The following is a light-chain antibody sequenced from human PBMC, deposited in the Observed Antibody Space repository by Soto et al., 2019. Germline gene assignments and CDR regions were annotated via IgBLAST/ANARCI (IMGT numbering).Light chain of an antibody. CDR2: SAS. CDR3: QKYNSAPLT. CDR1: QVITNL. J-gene: IGKJ4*01. V-gene: IGKV1-27*01. Sequence: IQMTQSPSSLSASVGDRVTITCRASQVITNLLACDQQKEAKVPRLLLYSASTFQSGVPSRFSGSGSRTDFTLTLSRLQHEDVGTYYCQKYNSAPLTFGGGTKVDI.